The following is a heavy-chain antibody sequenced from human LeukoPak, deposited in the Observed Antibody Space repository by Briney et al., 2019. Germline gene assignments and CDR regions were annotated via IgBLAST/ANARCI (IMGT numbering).Heavy chain of an antibody. Sequence: GGSLRLSCAASGFTFSSYGMHWVRQAPGKGLEWVAVISYDGSNKYYANSVKGRFTISRDDSKNTLYLQMNSLRAEDTAVYYCAQLRSFDYWGQGTLVTVSS. D-gene: IGHD4-17*01. CDR2: ISYDGSNK. J-gene: IGHJ4*02. CDR3: AQLRSFDY. V-gene: IGHV3-30*18. CDR1: GFTFSSYG.